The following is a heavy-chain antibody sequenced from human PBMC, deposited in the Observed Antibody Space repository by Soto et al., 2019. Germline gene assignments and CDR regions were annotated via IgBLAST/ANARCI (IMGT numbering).Heavy chain of an antibody. Sequence: PGESLKISCKGSGYSFTSYWIGWVRQMPGKGLEWMGIIYPGDSDTRYSPSFQGQVTISADKSISTAYLQWSSLKASDTAMYYCATPGYSSSWSPGAFDIWGQGPIVTV. CDR3: ATPGYSSSWSPGAFDI. D-gene: IGHD6-13*01. V-gene: IGHV5-51*01. J-gene: IGHJ3*02. CDR2: IYPGDSDT. CDR1: GYSFTSYW.